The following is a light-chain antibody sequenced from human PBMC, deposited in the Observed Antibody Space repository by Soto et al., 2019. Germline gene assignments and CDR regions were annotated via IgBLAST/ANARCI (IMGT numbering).Light chain of an antibody. CDR2: EVN. J-gene: IGLJ1*01. CDR1: ISDVGGYNY. V-gene: IGLV2-8*01. CDR3: SSYAGSSTYV. Sequence: QSALTQPPSASGSPGQSVTISCTGTISDVGGYNYVAWYQQHPGKAPKLMIYEVNKRPSGVPDRFSGSKSGSTASLTVSGLQAEDEADYYCSSYAGSSTYVFGNGTKVTVL.